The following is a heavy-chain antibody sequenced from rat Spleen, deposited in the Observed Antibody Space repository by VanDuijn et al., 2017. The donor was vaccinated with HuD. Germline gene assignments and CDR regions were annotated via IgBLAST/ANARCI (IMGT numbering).Heavy chain of an antibody. CDR2: ISTGGGNT. Sequence: EVQLVESGGGLVQPGRSMKLSCAASGFTFSNYYMAWVRQAPTKGLEWVASISTGGGNTYYRDSVKGRVTISRDNAKSTLYLQRDSLRSEDTATYYCARHADDPMGISYYFDYWGQVVMVTVSS. D-gene: IGHD1-7*01. CDR1: GFTFSNYY. V-gene: IGHV5-25*01. CDR3: ARHADDPMGISYYFDY. J-gene: IGHJ2*01.